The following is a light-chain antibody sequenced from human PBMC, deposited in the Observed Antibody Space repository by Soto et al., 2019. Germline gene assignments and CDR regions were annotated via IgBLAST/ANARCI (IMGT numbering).Light chain of an antibody. J-gene: IGKJ1*01. CDR1: QPISNY. CDR3: QQFHNWPRT. V-gene: IGKV1-17*03. Sequence: DIQMTQSPSAMSASVGDRVIITCRSSQPISNYLAWFQQKPGQAPKRLIYAASTLQSGVPSRFSGSGSGTEFTLTITSLQSEDFAVYYCQQFHNWPRTFGQGTKVDIK. CDR2: AAS.